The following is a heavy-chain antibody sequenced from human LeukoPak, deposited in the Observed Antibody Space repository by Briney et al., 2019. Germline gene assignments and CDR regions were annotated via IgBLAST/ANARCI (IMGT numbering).Heavy chain of an antibody. D-gene: IGHD2-2*01. CDR3: AKSRDLDIVVVPAASFLS. J-gene: IGHJ5*02. Sequence: PGGSLRLSCAASGFTFSSYGMSWVRQAPGKGLEWVSAISGSGGSTYYADSVKGRFTISRDNSKNTLYLQMNSLRAEDTAVYYCAKSRDLDIVVVPAASFLSWGQGTLVTVSS. V-gene: IGHV3-23*01. CDR2: ISGSGGST. CDR1: GFTFSSYG.